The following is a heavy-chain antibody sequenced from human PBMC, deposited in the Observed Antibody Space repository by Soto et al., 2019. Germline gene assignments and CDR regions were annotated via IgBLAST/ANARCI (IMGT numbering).Heavy chain of an antibody. CDR1: GGTFSSYT. CDR2: IIPILGIA. D-gene: IGHD4-4*01. Sequence: ASVKVSCKASGGTFSSYTISWVRQAPGQGLEWMGRIIPILGIANYAQKFQGRVTITADKSTSTAYMELSSLRSEDTAVYYCAREVTTVTTYFDYWGQGTLVTVSS. V-gene: IGHV1-69*04. J-gene: IGHJ4*02. CDR3: AREVTTVTTYFDY.